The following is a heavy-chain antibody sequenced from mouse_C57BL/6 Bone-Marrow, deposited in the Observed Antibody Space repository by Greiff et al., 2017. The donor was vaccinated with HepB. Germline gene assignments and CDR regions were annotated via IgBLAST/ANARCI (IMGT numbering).Heavy chain of an antibody. D-gene: IGHD1-1*01. Sequence: VMLVESGPGLVAPSQSLSITCTVSGFSFTSYAISWVRQPPGKGLEWLGVIWTGGGTNYNSAHKSRLSISKDNSKSQVFLKMNRQQTDDTARYYFARAPITTVVAYYAMDYWGQGTSVTVSS. V-gene: IGHV2-9-1*01. CDR1: GFSFTSYA. CDR3: ARAPITTVVAYYAMDY. J-gene: IGHJ4*01. CDR2: IWTGGGT.